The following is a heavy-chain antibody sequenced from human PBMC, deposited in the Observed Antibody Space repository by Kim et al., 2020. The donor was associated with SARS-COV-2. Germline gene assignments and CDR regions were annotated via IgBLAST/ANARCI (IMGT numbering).Heavy chain of an antibody. J-gene: IGHJ6*02. CDR2: ISAGNGNT. CDR3: ARETSVVASEVSGRGGMDV. D-gene: IGHD6-19*01. V-gene: IGHV1-3*01. Sequence: ASVKVSCKASVYIFRTYIMHWVRQAPGQRLEWMGWISAGNGNTKYSQKFQGRVSITRDTSASTVYMELSRLRSEDTAVYYCARETSVVASEVSGRGGMDVWGQGTTVTVS. CDR1: VYIFRTYI.